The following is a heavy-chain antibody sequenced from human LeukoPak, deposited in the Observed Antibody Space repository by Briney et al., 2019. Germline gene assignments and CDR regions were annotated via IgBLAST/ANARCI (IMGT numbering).Heavy chain of an antibody. D-gene: IGHD5-18*01. V-gene: IGHV4-39*01. Sequence: SETLSLTCTVSGGSISSSSYYWGWIRQPPGKGLEWIGSIYYSGSTYYNPSLKSRVTISVDTSKNHFSLKLSSVTAADTAVYYCARQQLGVTAMDGIDYWGQGTLVTVSS. J-gene: IGHJ4*02. CDR2: IYYSGST. CDR3: ARQQLGVTAMDGIDY. CDR1: GGSISSSSYY.